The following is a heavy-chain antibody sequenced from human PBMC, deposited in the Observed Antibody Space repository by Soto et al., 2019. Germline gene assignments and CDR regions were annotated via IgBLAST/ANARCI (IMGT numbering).Heavy chain of an antibody. CDR2: IHSSSRST. V-gene: IGHV3-48*01. Sequence: EVQLVESGGGLEQPGGSLRLSCAASGFTFSNYGMNWVRQAPGKGLEWVSYIHSSSRSTFYTDSVKGRFTISRDDAKNSVYLQMNSLRAEDTGVYYCARDPEGLELNLDLWGQGTLVTVSS. D-gene: IGHD1-7*01. J-gene: IGHJ5*02. CDR3: ARDPEGLELNLDL. CDR1: GFTFSNYG.